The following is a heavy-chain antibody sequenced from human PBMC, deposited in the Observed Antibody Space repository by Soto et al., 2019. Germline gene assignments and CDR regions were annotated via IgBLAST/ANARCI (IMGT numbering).Heavy chain of an antibody. Sequence: EVQVLESGGGLVQPGGSLRLSCAASGFTFSNYGMSWVRQAPGKGLEWVSSISGSGGRTYYADSLKGRFTISRDNSKNTLYLQTDSLRAEDTAFYYCAKSDCSGGSCYLPFDCWGQGTLVTVSS. CDR1: GFTFSNYG. J-gene: IGHJ4*02. V-gene: IGHV3-23*01. CDR2: ISGSGGRT. D-gene: IGHD2-15*01. CDR3: AKSDCSGGSCYLPFDC.